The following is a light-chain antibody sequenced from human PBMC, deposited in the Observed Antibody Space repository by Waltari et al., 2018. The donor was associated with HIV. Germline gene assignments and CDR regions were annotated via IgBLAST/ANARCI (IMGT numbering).Light chain of an antibody. Sequence: DIHLTQSPSSVSASVGDSVTITCRAGQGISSWLAWYQQKPGKAPNLLIYAASTLQSGVPSRFSGSISGTDFTLTINSLQPEDFATYYGQQADSFPITFGQGTRLDLK. J-gene: IGKJ5*01. CDR1: QGISSW. CDR3: QQADSFPIT. V-gene: IGKV1D-12*01. CDR2: AAS.